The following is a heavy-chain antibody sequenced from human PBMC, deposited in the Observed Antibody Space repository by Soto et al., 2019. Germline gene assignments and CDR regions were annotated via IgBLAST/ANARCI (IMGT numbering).Heavy chain of an antibody. CDR2: ISGGGDTT. D-gene: IGHD3-10*01. J-gene: IGHJ4*02. V-gene: IGHV3-23*01. CDR3: AKGRGGSGSLTPRVDF. CDR1: GFTFNNYA. Sequence: EVQLLKSGGGLVQPGGSLRLSCAASGFTFNNYAMTWVRQAPGKGLEWVSAISGGGDTTSYADSVKGRFTVSRDGSKNTLYLQIGSLRAEDTALYYCAKGRGGSGSLTPRVDFWGQGTLVTVSS.